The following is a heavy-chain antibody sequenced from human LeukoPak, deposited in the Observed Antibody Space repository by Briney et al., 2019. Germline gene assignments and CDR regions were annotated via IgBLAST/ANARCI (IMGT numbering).Heavy chain of an antibody. D-gene: IGHD6-19*01. V-gene: IGHV3-21*01. CDR1: GFTFSAHR. J-gene: IGHJ4*02. Sequence: GGSLRLSCAASGFTFSAHRMNWVRQAPGKGREWVASISSRSSYIYYGGSVNGRFTVSRDNARNSVYLQMNSLRVEDTAVYYCVRRAVSGEEALDFDYWGQGTLVTVSS. CDR2: ISSRSSYI. CDR3: VRRAVSGEEALDFDY.